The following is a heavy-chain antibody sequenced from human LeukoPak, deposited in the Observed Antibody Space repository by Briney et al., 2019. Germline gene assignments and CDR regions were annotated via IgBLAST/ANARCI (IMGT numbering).Heavy chain of an antibody. CDR1: GYSFTTYW. J-gene: IGHJ4*02. Sequence: GASLQISCKGSGYSFTTYWIAWVRQLPGKGLECMGVIYPGDSDTRYSPSFQGQVTLSADKSISTAYLQWSSLKASDTAIYYCARALVGAATLSYWGQGTLVTVSS. CDR2: IYPGDSDT. CDR3: ARALVGAATLSY. V-gene: IGHV5-51*01. D-gene: IGHD1-26*01.